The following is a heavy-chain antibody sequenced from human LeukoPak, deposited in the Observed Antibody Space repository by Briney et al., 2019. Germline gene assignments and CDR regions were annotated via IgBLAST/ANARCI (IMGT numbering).Heavy chain of an antibody. D-gene: IGHD2-15*01. Sequence: GGSLRLSCAASGFMFSSFWMSWVRQAPGKGLEWVSLISGRGGIIYYADSVNGRFTISRDNSKNTLYLQMHSLRAEDTAVYYCAARPGEVAVPFDYWGQGTLVTVSS. CDR3: AARPGEVAVPFDY. CDR1: GFMFSSFW. CDR2: ISGRGGII. V-gene: IGHV3-23*01. J-gene: IGHJ4*02.